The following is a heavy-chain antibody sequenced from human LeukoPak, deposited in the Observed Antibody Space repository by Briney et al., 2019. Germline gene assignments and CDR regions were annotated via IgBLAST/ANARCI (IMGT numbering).Heavy chain of an antibody. D-gene: IGHD1-7*01. CDR2: ISAYNGNT. CDR3: ARALGPLELRTIDY. Sequence: ASVKVSCKASGYTFTSYFISWVRQAPGQGLEWMGWISAYNGNTNYAQKLQGRVTMTTDTSTSTAYMELRSLRSDDTAVYYCARALGPLELRTIDYWGQGTLVTVSS. CDR1: GYTFTSYF. V-gene: IGHV1-18*01. J-gene: IGHJ4*02.